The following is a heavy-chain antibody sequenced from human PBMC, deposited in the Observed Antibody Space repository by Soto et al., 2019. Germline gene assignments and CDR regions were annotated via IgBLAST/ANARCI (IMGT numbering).Heavy chain of an antibody. J-gene: IGHJ6*02. CDR3: ARPAGMHHDYYYYGMDV. V-gene: IGHV5-51*01. Sequence: GESLKISCKGSGYSFTSYWIGWVRRMPGKGLEWMGIIYPGGSDTRYSPSFQGQVTISADKSISTAYLQWSSLEASDTAMYYCARPAGMHHDYYYYGMDVWGQGTTVTVSS. CDR2: IYPGGSDT. CDR1: GYSFTSYW.